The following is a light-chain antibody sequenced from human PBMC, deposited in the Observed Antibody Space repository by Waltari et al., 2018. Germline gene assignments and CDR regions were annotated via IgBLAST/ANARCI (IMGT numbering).Light chain of an antibody. CDR1: QSLLNSNGITY. J-gene: IGKJ3*01. CDR3: MQALQTPFT. V-gene: IGKV2-28*01. CDR2: LVS. Sequence: IVMTQSPLSAPVTPGEPASISCRSSQSLLNSNGITYLDWYLQKPGQSPQLLIYLVSNRASGVPDRFSGSGSGTDFTLTISRVEAEDVGVYYCMQALQTPFTFGPGTKVHIK.